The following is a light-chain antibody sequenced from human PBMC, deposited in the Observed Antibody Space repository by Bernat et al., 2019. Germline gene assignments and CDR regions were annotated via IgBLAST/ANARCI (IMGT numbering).Light chain of an antibody. Sequence: QVTQSPSSLSASVGDRVTISCRASQDIGDSLNWYQQKPGGVPKLLIYLPSDLETGVPSRFSGSGSGTEFTLTISSLQPEDFVTYYCQQSYTTSSYTFGLGTKVEIK. J-gene: IGKJ2*01. CDR1: QDIGDS. CDR3: QQSYTTSSYT. CDR2: LPS. V-gene: IGKV1-39*01.